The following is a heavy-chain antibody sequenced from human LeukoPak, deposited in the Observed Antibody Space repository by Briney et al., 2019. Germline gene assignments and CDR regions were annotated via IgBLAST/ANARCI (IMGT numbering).Heavy chain of an antibody. CDR1: GFTFNSYG. Sequence: GRSLRLSCAASGFTFNSYGMHWVRQAPGKGLEWVAVIWYDGSNKYYADSVKGRFTISRDNSKNTLYLQINSLKAEDTAVYYCAKDDQGVLWFGDREAFDIWGQGTMVTVSS. V-gene: IGHV3-33*06. D-gene: IGHD3-10*01. J-gene: IGHJ3*02. CDR2: IWYDGSNK. CDR3: AKDDQGVLWFGDREAFDI.